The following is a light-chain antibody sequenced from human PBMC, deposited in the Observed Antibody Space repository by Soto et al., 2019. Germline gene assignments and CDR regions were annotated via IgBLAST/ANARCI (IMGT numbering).Light chain of an antibody. J-gene: IGKJ4*01. Sequence: DIQMTQSPSSLSASVGDRVTITCRASQSISSYLNWYQQKPGKAPKLLIYAASSLQSGVPSRFSGSGSGTDFTLTISSLQPEDFATYDCQQRYSTLPTFGGGTKVEIK. CDR1: QSISSY. CDR2: AAS. CDR3: QQRYSTLPT. V-gene: IGKV1-39*01.